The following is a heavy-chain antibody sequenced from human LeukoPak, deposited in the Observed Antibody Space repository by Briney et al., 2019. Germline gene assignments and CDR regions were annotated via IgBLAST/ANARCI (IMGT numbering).Heavy chain of an antibody. Sequence: GGSLRLSCAASGFTFSSYSMNWVRQAPGKGLEWVSSISSSSSYIYYADSVKGRFTISRDTSKNTLFLQMNSLRADDTAIYYCAKAAVYSRNWTPFDDWGQGTLVIVSS. V-gene: IGHV3-21*01. D-gene: IGHD6-13*01. CDR3: AKAAVYSRNWTPFDD. CDR1: GFTFSSYS. CDR2: ISSSSSYI. J-gene: IGHJ4*02.